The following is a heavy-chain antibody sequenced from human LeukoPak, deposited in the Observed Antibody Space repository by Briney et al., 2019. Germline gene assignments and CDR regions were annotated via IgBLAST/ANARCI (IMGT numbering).Heavy chain of an antibody. Sequence: GGSLRLSCAASGFTFSTYEMTWVRQSPGKGLEWVSYISSSGSTIYYADSVKGRFTISRDNAKNSLYLQMNSLRAEDTAVYYCARVGWADGVDYWGQGTLVTVSS. CDR3: ARVGWADGVDY. CDR1: GFTFSTYE. J-gene: IGHJ4*02. CDR2: ISSSGSTI. V-gene: IGHV3-48*03. D-gene: IGHD1-26*01.